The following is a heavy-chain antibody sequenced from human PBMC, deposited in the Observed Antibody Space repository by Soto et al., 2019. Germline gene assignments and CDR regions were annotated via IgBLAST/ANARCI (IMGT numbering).Heavy chain of an antibody. Sequence: GGSLRLSCAASGFTFSSYAMSWVRQAPGKGLEWVSAISGSGGSTYYADSVKGRFTISRDNSKNTLYLQMNSLRAEDTAVYYCASRKLRKALGYCSSTSCYASMDVWGQGTTVTVSS. J-gene: IGHJ6*02. CDR3: ASRKLRKALGYCSSTSCYASMDV. CDR1: GFTFSSYA. CDR2: ISGSGGST. D-gene: IGHD2-2*01. V-gene: IGHV3-23*01.